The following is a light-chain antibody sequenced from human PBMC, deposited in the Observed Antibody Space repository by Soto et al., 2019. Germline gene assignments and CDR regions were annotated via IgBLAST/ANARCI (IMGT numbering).Light chain of an antibody. J-gene: IGKJ5*01. Sequence: ELVLTQSPGTLSLSPGERATLSCRASQSIGSSYLAWYQQKPGQAPRLLIYGASSRATGIPARFSGSGSGTDFTLTISSLEPEDFAVYYCQQRSNWPPEITFGQGTRLEI. CDR2: GAS. V-gene: IGKV3D-20*02. CDR3: QQRSNWPPEIT. CDR1: QSIGSSY.